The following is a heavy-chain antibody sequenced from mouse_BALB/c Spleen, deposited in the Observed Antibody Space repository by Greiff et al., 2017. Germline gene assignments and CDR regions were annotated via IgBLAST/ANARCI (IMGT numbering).Heavy chain of an antibody. J-gene: IGHJ4*01. Sequence: DVKLQESGGGLVKPGGSLKLSCAASGFTFSSYAMSWVRQTPEKRLEWVAEISSGGSYTYYPDTVTGRFTISRDNARNILYLQMSSLRSEDTAMYYCARGGYNYAMDYWGQGTSVTVSS. CDR1: GFTFSSYA. CDR2: ISSGGSYT. CDR3: ARGGYNYAMDY. V-gene: IGHV5-9-4*01. D-gene: IGHD2-2*01.